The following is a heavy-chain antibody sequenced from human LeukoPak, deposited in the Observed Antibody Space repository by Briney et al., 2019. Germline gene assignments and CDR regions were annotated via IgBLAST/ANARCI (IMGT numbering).Heavy chain of an antibody. J-gene: IGHJ4*02. CDR1: GFTFSSYG. Sequence: PGGSLRLSCAASGFTFSSYGMHWVRQAPGQGLEWVSCISSTSTYIYYADSVKGRFTISRDNANNSVYLQMNSLRAEDTAVYYCTRAVAAADFSPGYWGQGTLVTVSS. CDR3: TRAVAAADFSPGY. D-gene: IGHD6-13*01. V-gene: IGHV3-21*01. CDR2: ISSTSTYI.